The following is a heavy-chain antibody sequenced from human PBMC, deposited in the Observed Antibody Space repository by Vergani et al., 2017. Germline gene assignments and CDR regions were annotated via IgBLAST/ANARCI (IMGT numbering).Heavy chain of an antibody. V-gene: IGHV1-46*03. CDR1: GYTFTSYY. CDR3: ARPHGDILPPDPRRLDY. CDR2: FNPSGGST. J-gene: IGHJ4*02. Sequence: QGQLAQSGAEVKKPGSSVKVSCKASGYTFTSYYMHWVRQAPGQGLEWMGIFNPSGGSTSYAQKFQGRVTMTRDTSTSTVYMELSNLRSEDTAVYYCARPHGDILPPDPRRLDYWGQGTLVSVSS.